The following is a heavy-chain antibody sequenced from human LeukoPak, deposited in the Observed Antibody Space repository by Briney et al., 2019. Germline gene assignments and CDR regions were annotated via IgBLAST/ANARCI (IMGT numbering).Heavy chain of an antibody. CDR1: GFTFANYA. CDR3: ASSITMIVVVTRDY. CDR2: ISGSGGST. Sequence: PGGSLRLSCAGSGFTFANYAMSWVRQAPGKGLEWVSAISGSGGSTYYADSVKGRFTISRDNSKNTLYLQMNSLRAEDTAVYYCASSITMIVVVTRDYWGQGTLVTVSS. J-gene: IGHJ4*02. D-gene: IGHD3-22*01. V-gene: IGHV3-23*01.